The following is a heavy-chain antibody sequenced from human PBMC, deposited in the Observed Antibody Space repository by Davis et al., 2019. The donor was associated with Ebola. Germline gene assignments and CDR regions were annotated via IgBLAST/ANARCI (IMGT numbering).Heavy chain of an antibody. CDR1: GYTFTSYA. D-gene: IGHD1-26*01. CDR3: ARGYSGSRRLEY. CDR2: INAGNGNT. J-gene: IGHJ4*02. Sequence: ASVKVSCKASGYTFTSYAMHWVRQAPGQRLEWMGWINAGNGNTKYSQKFQGRVTITRDTSASTAYMELSSLRSDDTAVYYCARGYSGSRRLEYWGQGTLVTVSS. V-gene: IGHV1-3*01.